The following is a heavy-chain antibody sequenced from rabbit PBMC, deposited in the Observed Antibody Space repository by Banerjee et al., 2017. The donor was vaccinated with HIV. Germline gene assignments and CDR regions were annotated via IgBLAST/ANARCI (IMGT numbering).Heavy chain of an antibody. J-gene: IGHJ4*01. CDR2: INTSRGNT. D-gene: IGHD4-1*01. CDR1: GLSFSYKYA. Sequence: QEQLEESGGDLVKPEGSLTLTCTASGLSFSYKYAMCWVRQAPGKELEWIACINTSRGNTGYASTAKVRFTNSKTPSPTVTLQMTSQRAADTATYVFARGLAGVIGWNLNFWGPGALVTVS. V-gene: IGHV1S45*01. CDR3: ARGLAGVIGWNLNF.